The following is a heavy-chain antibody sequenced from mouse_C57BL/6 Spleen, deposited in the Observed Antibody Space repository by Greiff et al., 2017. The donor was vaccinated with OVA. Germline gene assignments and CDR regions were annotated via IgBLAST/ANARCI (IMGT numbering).Heavy chain of an antibody. CDR3: TLYGYDAAMDY. CDR1: GFNIKDYY. D-gene: IGHD2-2*01. V-gene: IGHV14-1*01. CDR2: IDPEDGDT. Sequence: VQLQQSGAELVRPGASVKLSCTASGFNIKDYYMHWVKQRPEQGLEWIGRIDPEDGDTEYAPKFQGKATMTADTSSNTAYLQLSSLTSEDTAVYYCTLYGYDAAMDYWGQGTSVTVSS. J-gene: IGHJ4*01.